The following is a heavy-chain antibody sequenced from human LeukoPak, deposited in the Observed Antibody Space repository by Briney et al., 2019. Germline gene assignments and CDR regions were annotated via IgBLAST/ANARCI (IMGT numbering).Heavy chain of an antibody. D-gene: IGHD6-13*01. CDR2: ISAYNGNT. J-gene: IGHJ4*02. CDR1: GGTFNNYA. V-gene: IGHV1-18*01. Sequence: ASVKVSCKASGGTFNNYAFNWVRQAPGQGLEWMGWISAYNGNTNYAQKLQGRVTMTTDTSTSTAYMELRSLRSDDTAVYYCARGYSSSWSTPFDYWGQGTLVTVSS. CDR3: ARGYSSSWSTPFDY.